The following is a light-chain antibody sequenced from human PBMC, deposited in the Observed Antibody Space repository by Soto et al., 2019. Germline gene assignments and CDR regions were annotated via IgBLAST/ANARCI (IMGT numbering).Light chain of an antibody. CDR2: DVS. V-gene: IGLV2-23*02. J-gene: IGLJ2*01. CDR3: CSYAGSSTLVV. Sequence: QSVLTQPASVSGSPGQSITISCTGTSSDVGSYNLVSWYQQHPGKAPKLMIYDVSKRPSGVSNRFSGSKSGNTASLTISGLQAEDEADYYCCSYAGSSTLVVFGAGTKLTVL. CDR1: SSDVGSYNL.